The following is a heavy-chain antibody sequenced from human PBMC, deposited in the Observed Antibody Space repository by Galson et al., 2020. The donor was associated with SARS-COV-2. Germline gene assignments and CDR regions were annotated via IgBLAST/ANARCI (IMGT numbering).Heavy chain of an antibody. J-gene: IGHJ3*02. CDR3: ARVPLTGYVGALDI. CDR2: ITSSSNYI. D-gene: IGHD5-12*01. Sequence: TGGSLRLSCAASGFTFSTYSMNWVRQAPGKGLEWVSSITSSSNYIYYADSVKGRFTISRDNAKNSLYLQMNSLRAEDTAVYYCARVPLTGYVGALDIWGQGTMVTVSS. V-gene: IGHV3-21*01. CDR1: GFTFSTYS.